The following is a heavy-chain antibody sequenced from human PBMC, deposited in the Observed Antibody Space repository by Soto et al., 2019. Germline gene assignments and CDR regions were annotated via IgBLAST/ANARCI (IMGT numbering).Heavy chain of an antibody. Sequence: ESGGGVVQVGGSLRLSCAASGFAFSGYGMHWVRQAPGKGLEWVALIWYDGSKTYHADSVKGRFAISRDDSKSTLFLQMSSLRVDDTAVYYCVRDPATVTSYFDYWGQGALVTVSS. CDR3: VRDPATVTSYFDY. J-gene: IGHJ4*02. CDR1: GFAFSGYG. D-gene: IGHD4-17*01. CDR2: IWYDGSKT. V-gene: IGHV3-33*01.